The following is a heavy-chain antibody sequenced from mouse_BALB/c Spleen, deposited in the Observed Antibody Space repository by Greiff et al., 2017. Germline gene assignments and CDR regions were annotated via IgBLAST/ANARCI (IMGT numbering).Heavy chain of an antibody. CDR3: ARAPSIHYYGFDY. J-gene: IGHJ2*01. CDR2: ISSSGST. V-gene: IGHV5-6-5*01. D-gene: IGHD1-2*01. CDR1: GFTFSSYA. Sequence: EVKLVESGGGLVKPGGSLKLSCAASGFTFSSYAMSWVRQTPEKRLEWVASISSSGSTYYPDSVKGRITISRDNARNILYLQMIRLRSEETAMYCCARAPSIHYYGFDYWGQGTTLTVSS.